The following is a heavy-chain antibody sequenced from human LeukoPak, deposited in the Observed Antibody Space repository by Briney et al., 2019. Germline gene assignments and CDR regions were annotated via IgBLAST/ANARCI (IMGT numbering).Heavy chain of an antibody. D-gene: IGHD3-3*01. V-gene: IGHV3-23*01. CDR2: ICGSGCTT. CDR3: AKDRLPGITIFGVATDY. CDR1: GFTFSSYA. Sequence: GGSLRLSCAASGFTFSSYAMNWVRQAPGKGLEWASVICGSGCTTYYADSVKGRFTISRDNSKNTLYLQMNSLRAEDTAVYYCAKDRLPGITIFGVATDYWGQGTLVTVSS. J-gene: IGHJ4*02.